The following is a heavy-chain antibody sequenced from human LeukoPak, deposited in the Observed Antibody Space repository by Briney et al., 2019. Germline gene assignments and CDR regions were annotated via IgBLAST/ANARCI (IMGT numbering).Heavy chain of an antibody. CDR1: GYTFASYG. CDR3: ARQVDSTMALPDY. J-gene: IGHJ4*02. CDR2: ISAYNGNT. V-gene: IGHV1-18*01. Sequence: GASVKVSRKASGYTFASYGVTWVRQAPGQGLEWMGWISAYNGNTNYARKFQGRVTMTTDTSTSTAYMELRSLRSDDTAVYYCARQVDSTMALPDYWGQGTLVTVSS. D-gene: IGHD3-10*01.